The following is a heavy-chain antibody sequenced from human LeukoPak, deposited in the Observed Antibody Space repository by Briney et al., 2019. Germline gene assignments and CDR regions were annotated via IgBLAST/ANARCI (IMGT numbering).Heavy chain of an antibody. Sequence: GGSLRLSCAASGFTFSSYWMGWVRQAPGKRLEWVANMNIDGSEKYYADSAKGRFTISRDNARNSVYLQMDSLRVEDTAVYYCARDPVEWELLLDYWGQGTLVTVSS. D-gene: IGHD1-26*01. CDR2: MNIDGSEK. CDR3: ARDPVEWELLLDY. J-gene: IGHJ4*02. V-gene: IGHV3-7*01. CDR1: GFTFSSYW.